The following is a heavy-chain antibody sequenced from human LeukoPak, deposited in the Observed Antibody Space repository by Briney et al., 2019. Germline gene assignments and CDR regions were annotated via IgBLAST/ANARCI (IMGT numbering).Heavy chain of an antibody. D-gene: IGHD2-8*02. Sequence: AGGSLRLSCAASGFTVSSNYMNWVRQAPGKGLEWVSVIYSGDTPYYADSVEGRFTISRDDSKNTLFLQMDSLRAEDTATYYCARGFKKGDTGYYFDYWGRGTLVSVS. V-gene: IGHV3-53*01. CDR1: GFTVSSNY. CDR3: ARGFKKGDTGYYFDY. J-gene: IGHJ4*02. CDR2: IYSGDTP.